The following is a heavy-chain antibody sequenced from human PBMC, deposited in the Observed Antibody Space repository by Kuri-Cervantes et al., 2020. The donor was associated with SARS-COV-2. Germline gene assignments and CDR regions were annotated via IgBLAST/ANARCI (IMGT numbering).Heavy chain of an antibody. J-gene: IGHJ6*03. CDR2: INHGGGT. CDR3: ARGVRFLDPKYYYFYYYMDV. D-gene: IGHD3-3*01. Sequence: SETLSLTCTFSGVSFRGYYWSWIRQPPGKGLEWIGEINHGGGTNYNPSLMSRVTMSVDTSKNQFSLKLRSVTAADTAVYYCARGVRFLDPKYYYFYYYMDVWGKGTTVTVSS. V-gene: IGHV4-34*01. CDR1: GVSFRGYY.